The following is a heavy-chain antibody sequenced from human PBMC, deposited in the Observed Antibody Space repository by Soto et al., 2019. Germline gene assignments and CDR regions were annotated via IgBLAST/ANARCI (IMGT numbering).Heavy chain of an antibody. CDR2: IDPSDSYT. CDR1: GYSFTSYW. J-gene: IGHJ6*02. D-gene: IGHD1-7*01. Sequence: PGESRKISCKGSGYSFTSYWISWVRQMPGKGLEWMGRIDPSDSYTNYSPSFQGHVTISADKSISTAYLQWSSLKASDTAMYYCARKGGTTYYYGMDVSGQGTTVTVFS. CDR3: ARKGGTTYYYGMDV. V-gene: IGHV5-10-1*01.